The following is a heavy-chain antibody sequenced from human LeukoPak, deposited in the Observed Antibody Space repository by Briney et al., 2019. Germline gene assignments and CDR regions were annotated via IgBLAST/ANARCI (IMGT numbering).Heavy chain of an antibody. CDR2: IYSGGST. V-gene: IGHV3-66*04. Sequence: PGGSLRLSCAASGFTVSSNYMSWVRQAPGKGLEWVSIIYSGGSTYYADSVKGRFAISRDNSKNTLYLQMNSLRAEDTAVYYCASHSSSWYSPFDYWGQGTLVTVSS. CDR3: ASHSSSWYSPFDY. CDR1: GFTVSSNY. J-gene: IGHJ4*02. D-gene: IGHD6-13*01.